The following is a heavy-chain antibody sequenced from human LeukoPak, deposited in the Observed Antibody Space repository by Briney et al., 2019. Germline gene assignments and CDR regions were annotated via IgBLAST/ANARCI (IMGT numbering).Heavy chain of an antibody. J-gene: IGHJ5*02. CDR1: GYSFTSYW. V-gene: IGHV5-51*01. CDR2: IYPGDSDT. D-gene: IGHD4-17*01. CDR3: ATSPSGAGHWFDP. Sequence: GESLKISCKGSGYSFTSYWIGWVRQMPGKGLEWMGIIYPGDSDTRYSPSFQGQVTISADKSISTAYLQWSSLKASDTAVYYCATSPSGAGHWFDPWGQGTLVTVSS.